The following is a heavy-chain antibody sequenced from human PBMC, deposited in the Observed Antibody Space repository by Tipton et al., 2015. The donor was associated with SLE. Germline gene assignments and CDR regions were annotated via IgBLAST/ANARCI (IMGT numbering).Heavy chain of an antibody. J-gene: IGHJ4*02. CDR3: ARSRLYYDFWSGYYNDY. V-gene: IGHV3-30-3*01. CDR2: ISYDGSNK. CDR1: GFTFSSYA. D-gene: IGHD3-3*01. Sequence: SLRLSCAASGFTFSSYAMHWVRQAPGKGLEWVAVISYDGSNKYYADSVKGRFTISRDNSKNTLYLQMNSLRAEDTAVYYCARSRLYYDFWSGYYNDYWGQGTLVTVSS.